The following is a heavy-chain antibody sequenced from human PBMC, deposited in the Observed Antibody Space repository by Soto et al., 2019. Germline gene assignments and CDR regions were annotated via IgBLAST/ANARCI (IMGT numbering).Heavy chain of an antibody. D-gene: IGHD2-2*01. CDR1: GVTFSNDW. CDR2: IKSKTNGGTT. J-gene: IGHJ6*02. CDR3: TTGPLNKTRPYSSYGMDV. Sequence: GGSLSLSCAASGVTFSNDWMSWVRQAPGKGLEWVGRIKSKTNGGTTDYAAPVKGRFPISRDDSKNPLYLQMNSLKTEDTAVYYRTTGPLNKTRPYSSYGMDVWGQGTTVTVSS. V-gene: IGHV3-15*01.